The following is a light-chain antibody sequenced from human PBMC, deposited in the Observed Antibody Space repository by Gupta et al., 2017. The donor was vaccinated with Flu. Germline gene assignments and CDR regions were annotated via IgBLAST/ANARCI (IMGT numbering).Light chain of an antibody. Sequence: QFPLTPPATVSGSSGPSTTIPCTGTSSDVGGYNYVSWYQQHPGKAPKLMIYEVTNRPSGVSNRFSGSKSGNTASLTISGLQAEDEAVYSCSSYTRSTTVVFGGGTKLTVL. CDR1: SSDVGGYNY. V-gene: IGLV2-14*01. CDR2: EVT. CDR3: SSYTRSTTVV. J-gene: IGLJ2*01.